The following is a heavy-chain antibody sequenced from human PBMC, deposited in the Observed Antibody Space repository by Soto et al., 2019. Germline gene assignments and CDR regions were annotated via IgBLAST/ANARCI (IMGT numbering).Heavy chain of an antibody. J-gene: IGHJ4*02. CDR3: AKDLRPDGVWDFDY. D-gene: IGHD4-17*01. CDR1: GFTFSSYT. V-gene: IGHV3-23*01. CDR2: NNSGGRT. Sequence: EVQLLESGGGLVQPGGSLRLSCAASGFTFSSYTMNWVRQAPGKGLEWVSGNNSGGRTYYAYSVKGRFTISRDDSKNTLYLKIISLSGEDTAVYYCAKDLRPDGVWDFDYWGQGTLVTVSS.